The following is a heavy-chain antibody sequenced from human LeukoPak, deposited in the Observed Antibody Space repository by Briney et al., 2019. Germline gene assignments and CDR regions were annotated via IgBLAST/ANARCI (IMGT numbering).Heavy chain of an antibody. CDR1: GFTFSSYA. Sequence: GGSLRLSCAAPGFTFSSYAMHCGRQAPGKGLEWVSIISSGGSYEYYADSVKGRFTISRDNSKNTLFLQLNSLRAEDTAVYYCARDSTYYYDSGSSGPHYFANWGQGTLVTVSS. J-gene: IGHJ4*02. CDR3: ARDSTYYYDSGSSGPHYFAN. D-gene: IGHD3-10*01. CDR2: ISSGGSYE. V-gene: IGHV3-30*01.